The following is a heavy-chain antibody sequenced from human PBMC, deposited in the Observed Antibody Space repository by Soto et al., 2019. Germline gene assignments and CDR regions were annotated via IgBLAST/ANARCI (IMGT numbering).Heavy chain of an antibody. CDR3: ARRQDVYNYYSMDV. CDR2: IDPSDSYI. V-gene: IGHV5-10-1*01. CDR1: GYSFTNYW. J-gene: IGHJ6*02. Sequence: PGESLKISCKASGYSFTNYWITWVRQMPGKGLEWMGRIDPSDSYISYSPSFRGHVTISVDKSINTAYLQWGSLKASDTAMYYCARRQDVYNYYSMDVWGQGTTVTVSS.